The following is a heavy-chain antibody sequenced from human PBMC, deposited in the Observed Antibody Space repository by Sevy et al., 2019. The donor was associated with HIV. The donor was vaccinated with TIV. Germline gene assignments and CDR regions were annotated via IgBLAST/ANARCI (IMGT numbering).Heavy chain of an antibody. V-gene: IGHV4-39*01. J-gene: IGHJ4*02. CDR3: ARLDFWSGYPYFDY. CDR2: IYYSGST. Sequence: SETLSLTCTVSGGSISSSSYYWGWIRQPPGKGQEWIGSIYYSGSTYYNPSLKSRVTITVDTSKNQFSLKLSSVTAADTAVYYCARLDFWSGYPYFDYWGQGTLVTVSS. CDR1: GGSISSSSYY. D-gene: IGHD3-3*01.